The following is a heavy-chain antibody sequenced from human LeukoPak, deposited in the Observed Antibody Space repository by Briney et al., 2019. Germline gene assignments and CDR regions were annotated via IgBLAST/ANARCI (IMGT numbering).Heavy chain of an antibody. Sequence: SETLSLTCAVYGGSFSGYYWSWIRQPPGKGLEWIGEINHSGSTNYNPSLKSRVTISVDTSKNQFSLKLSSVTAADTAVYYCATWLGYSYGPSSMDVWGKGTTVTVSS. CDR1: GGSFSGYY. J-gene: IGHJ6*03. D-gene: IGHD5-18*01. CDR3: ATWLGYSYGPSSMDV. CDR2: INHSGST. V-gene: IGHV4-34*01.